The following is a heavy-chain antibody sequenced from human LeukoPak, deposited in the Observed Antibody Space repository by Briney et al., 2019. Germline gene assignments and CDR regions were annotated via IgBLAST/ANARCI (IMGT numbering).Heavy chain of an antibody. V-gene: IGHV3-23*01. Sequence: GGSLRLSCAASGFTFSSYAMSWVRQAPGKGLKWVSAISGSGGSTYYADSVKCRFTISRDNSKNTLYLQMNSLRAEDTAVYYCAKDRNSEYFDYWGQGTLVTVSS. CDR2: ISGSGGST. D-gene: IGHD1-26*01. J-gene: IGHJ4*02. CDR3: AKDRNSEYFDY. CDR1: GFTFSSYA.